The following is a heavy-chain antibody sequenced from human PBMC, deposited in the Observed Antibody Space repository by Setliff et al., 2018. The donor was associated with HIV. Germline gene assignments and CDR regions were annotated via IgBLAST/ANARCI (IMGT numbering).Heavy chain of an antibody. CDR3: ARVRFFDRIGYFARPYCFLDS. CDR1: DGSFSGYY. J-gene: IGHJ4*02. V-gene: IGHV4-34*01. Sequence: KPSETLSLTCAVNDGSFSGYYWTWIRQPPGKGLEWIGEISHSGSPNYNPSLKSRVTMSRGASKNQLSLSLSSVTAADTAVYYCARVRFFDRIGYFARPYCFLDSWGQGTLVTVSS. CDR2: ISHSGSP. D-gene: IGHD3-22*01.